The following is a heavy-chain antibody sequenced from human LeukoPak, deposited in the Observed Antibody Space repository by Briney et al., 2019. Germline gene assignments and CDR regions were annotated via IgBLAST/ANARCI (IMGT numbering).Heavy chain of an antibody. Sequence: ASVRVSCKASGYTFTSYGITWVRQAPGQGLEWMGWISAYNGNTNYAQKIQGRVTMTTDTSTSTAYMELRSLRSDDTAVYYCARDRSGYDFSDYWGQGTLVTVSS. CDR1: GYTFTSYG. CDR2: ISAYNGNT. J-gene: IGHJ4*02. D-gene: IGHD5-12*01. V-gene: IGHV1-18*01. CDR3: ARDRSGYDFSDY.